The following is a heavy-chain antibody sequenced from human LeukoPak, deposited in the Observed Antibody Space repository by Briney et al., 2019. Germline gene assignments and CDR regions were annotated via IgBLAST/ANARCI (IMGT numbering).Heavy chain of an antibody. D-gene: IGHD2-15*01. J-gene: IGHJ4*02. CDR1: GGTFSSYS. CDR2: IIPILGIA. Sequence: SVKVSCKASGGTFSSYSISWVRQAPGQGFEWMGRIIPILGIANYAQKFQGRVTIIADKSTTTAYMELRSLKSDDTAVYYCARVGAYCSGISCFDYWGQGTLVSVSS. V-gene: IGHV1-69*02. CDR3: ARVGAYCSGISCFDY.